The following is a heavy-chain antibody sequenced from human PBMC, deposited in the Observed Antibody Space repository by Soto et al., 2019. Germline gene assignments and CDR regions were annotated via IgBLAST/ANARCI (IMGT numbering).Heavy chain of an antibody. Sequence: QVQLVESGGSVVQPGRSLRLSCAASGFTFSSYGMHWVRQAPGKGLEWVAVIWYDGSNKYYADSVKGRFTISRDNSKNTLYLQMNSLRAEDTAVYYCARDHRYYYDSSGYYGYFDYWGQGTLVTVSS. J-gene: IGHJ4*02. CDR3: ARDHRYYYDSSGYYGYFDY. D-gene: IGHD3-22*01. CDR2: IWYDGSNK. V-gene: IGHV3-33*01. CDR1: GFTFSSYG.